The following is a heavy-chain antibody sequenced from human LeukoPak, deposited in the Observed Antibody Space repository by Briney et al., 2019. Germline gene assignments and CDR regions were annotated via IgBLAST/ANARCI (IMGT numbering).Heavy chain of an antibody. J-gene: IGHJ5*02. CDR1: GGSITSSGYY. Sequence: SETLSLTCTVSGGSITSSGYYWGWIRQPPGKGLEWIVSIYYSGSTYSNPSLKSRVTISVYTSKNQFSLKLSSVTAADTAVYYCARHLGAYCSGGSCYSGWFDPWGQGTLVTVSS. D-gene: IGHD2-15*01. CDR3: ARHLGAYCSGGSCYSGWFDP. V-gene: IGHV4-39*01. CDR2: IYYSGST.